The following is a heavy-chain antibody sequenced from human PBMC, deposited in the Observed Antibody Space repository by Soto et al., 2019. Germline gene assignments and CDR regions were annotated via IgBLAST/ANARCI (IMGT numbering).Heavy chain of an antibody. CDR1: GGSISSSTYY. CDR2: IYYSGST. J-gene: IGHJ3*02. V-gene: IGHV4-39*01. Sequence: PSETRSLTCTVSGGSISSSTYYWGWLRQPPGKGLEWIGSIYYSGSTYYNPSLKSRVTISVDTSKNQFSLKLSSVTAADTAVYYCAQDGAGYDAFDIWGQGTMVT. CDR3: AQDGAGYDAFDI. D-gene: IGHD6-19*01.